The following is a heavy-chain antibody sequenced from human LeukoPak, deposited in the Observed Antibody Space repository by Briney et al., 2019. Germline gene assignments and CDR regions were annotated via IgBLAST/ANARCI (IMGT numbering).Heavy chain of an antibody. V-gene: IGHV3-21*01. CDR3: ARDLTYYYDSSGDYYYYGMDV. D-gene: IGHD3-22*01. CDR2: ISSSSSYI. Sequence: PGGSLRLSCAASGFTFSSYCTNWVRQAPGKGLEWVSSISSSSSYIYYADSVKGRFTISRDNAKNSLYLQMNSLRAEDTAVYYCARDLTYYYDSSGDYYYYGMDVWGQGTTVTVSS. J-gene: IGHJ6*02. CDR1: GFTFSSYC.